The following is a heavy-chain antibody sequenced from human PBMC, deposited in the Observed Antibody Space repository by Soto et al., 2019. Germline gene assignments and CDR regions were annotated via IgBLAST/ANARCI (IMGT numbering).Heavy chain of an antibody. Sequence: QVQLVQSGAEVKKPGASVKVSCKASGYTFTNSGFSWVRQAPGQGLEWVGWIRVNNGDTHSAQKLQGRVTMTTDTTTSTAGMELRSLRSDDTAVYYCARDLGYSDFGVPYWGQGTLITVSS. CDR3: ARDLGYSDFGVPY. CDR2: IRVNNGDT. D-gene: IGHD4-17*01. J-gene: IGHJ4*02. V-gene: IGHV1-18*01. CDR1: GYTFTNSG.